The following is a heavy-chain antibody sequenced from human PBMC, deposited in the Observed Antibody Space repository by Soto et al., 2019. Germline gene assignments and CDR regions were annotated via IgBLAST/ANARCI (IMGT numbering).Heavy chain of an antibody. D-gene: IGHD6-13*01. V-gene: IGHV4-39*07. Sequence: SETLSLTCTVSGGSISSSSYYWGWIRQPPGKGLEWIGSIYYSGSTYYNPSLKSRVTISLDTSKNQFSLKLSSVTAADTAVYYCARGHSRFDPWGQGTLVTVSS. CDR1: GGSISSSSYY. J-gene: IGHJ5*02. CDR2: IYYSGST. CDR3: ARGHSRFDP.